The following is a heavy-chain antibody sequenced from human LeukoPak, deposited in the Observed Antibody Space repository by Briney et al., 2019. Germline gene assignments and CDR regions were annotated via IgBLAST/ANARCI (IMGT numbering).Heavy chain of an antibody. V-gene: IGHV4-39*07. CDR1: GGSISRYY. D-gene: IGHD2-15*01. Sequence: SETLSLTCTVSGGSISRYYWSWIRQPPGKGLEWIGGIYYSGSTYYNPSLKSRLTISVDPSKNKFSLKLNSVTAADKAVYYCARAFLVGYSQEQYFFDYWGQGALVTVSS. CDR3: ARAFLVGYSQEQYFFDY. CDR2: IYYSGST. J-gene: IGHJ4*02.